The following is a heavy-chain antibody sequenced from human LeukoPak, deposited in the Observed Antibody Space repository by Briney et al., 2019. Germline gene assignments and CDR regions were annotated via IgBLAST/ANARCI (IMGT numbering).Heavy chain of an antibody. CDR1: GFTFGDYG. J-gene: IGHJ5*02. CDR3: TREEDYANWFDP. CDR2: IRSKAYGGTT. D-gene: IGHD4-17*01. Sequence: GGSLRLSCTASGFTFGDYGMSWVRQAPGKGLEWVGFIRSKAYGGTTEYAASVKGRFSISRDDSESIAYLQMNSLKTEDTAVYYCTREEDYANWFDPWGQGTLVTVSS. V-gene: IGHV3-49*04.